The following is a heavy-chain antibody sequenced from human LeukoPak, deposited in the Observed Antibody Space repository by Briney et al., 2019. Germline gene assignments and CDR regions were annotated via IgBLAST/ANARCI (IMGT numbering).Heavy chain of an antibody. V-gene: IGHV3-23*01. J-gene: IGHJ4*02. D-gene: IGHD3-10*01. CDR1: GFTFSSYA. CDR3: AKDVLWFGELLTNDDY. Sequence: PGGSLRLSCAASGFTFSSYAMSWVRQAPGKGLAWVSAISSSGGTTYYADSVKGRFTISRDNSKNTLYLRVNSLRAEDTAVYYCAKDVLWFGELLTNDDYWGQGTLVTVSS. CDR2: ISSSGGTT.